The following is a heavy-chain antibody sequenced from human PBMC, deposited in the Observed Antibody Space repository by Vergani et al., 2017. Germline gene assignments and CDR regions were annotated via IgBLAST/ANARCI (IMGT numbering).Heavy chain of an antibody. D-gene: IGHD4-11*01. Sequence: VQLLESGPGLVKPSETLSLTCTVSGGSISSYYWSWIRQPPGKGLEWIGYIYYSGSTNYNPSLKSRVTISVDTSKNQFSLKLSSVTAADTAVYYCARDQTDLQGGGYFDYWGQGTLVTVSS. J-gene: IGHJ4*02. V-gene: IGHV4-59*12. CDR2: IYYSGST. CDR1: GGSISSYY. CDR3: ARDQTDLQGGGYFDY.